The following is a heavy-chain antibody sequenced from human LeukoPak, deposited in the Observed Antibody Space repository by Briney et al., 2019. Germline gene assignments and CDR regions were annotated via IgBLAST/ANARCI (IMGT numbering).Heavy chain of an antibody. V-gene: IGHV3-21*01. CDR3: ARVPRGGGIEIDY. CDR2: ISSSSSYI. D-gene: IGHD1-26*01. J-gene: IGHJ4*02. Sequence: GGSLRLSCAASGFTFSRYSMNWVRQAPGKGLEWVSSISSSSSYIYYADSVKGRFTISRDNAKNSLYLQMNSLRAEDTAVYYCARVPRGGGIEIDYWGQGTLVTVSS. CDR1: GFTFSRYS.